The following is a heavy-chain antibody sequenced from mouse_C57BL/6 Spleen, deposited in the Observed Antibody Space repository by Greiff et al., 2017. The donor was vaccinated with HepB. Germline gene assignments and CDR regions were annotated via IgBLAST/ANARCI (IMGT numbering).Heavy chain of an antibody. D-gene: IGHD1-1*01. CDR1: GYTFTSYW. V-gene: IGHV1-55*01. CDR2: IYPGSGST. Sequence: QVQLKQPGAELVKPGASVKMSCKASGYTFTSYWITWVKQRPGQGLEWIGDIYPGSGSTNYNEKFKSKATLTVDTSSSTAYMQLSSLTSEDSAVYYCAREAGDTTVGYYFDYWGQGTTLTVSS. CDR3: AREAGDTTVGYYFDY. J-gene: IGHJ2*01.